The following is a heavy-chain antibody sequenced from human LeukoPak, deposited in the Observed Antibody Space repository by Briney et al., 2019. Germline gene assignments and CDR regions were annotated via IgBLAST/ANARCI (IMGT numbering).Heavy chain of an antibody. V-gene: IGHV4-4*07. J-gene: IGHJ4*02. CDR2: LYTSGST. Sequence: SETLSLTCTVSGGSISSYYWSWIRQPAGEGLEWIGRLYTSGSTNYNPSLKSRVTMSVDKSKNQFSLKLSPVTAADTAVYYCARDGSGWYQYYFDYWGQGTLLTVSS. D-gene: IGHD6-19*01. CDR1: GGSISSYY. CDR3: ARDGSGWYQYYFDY.